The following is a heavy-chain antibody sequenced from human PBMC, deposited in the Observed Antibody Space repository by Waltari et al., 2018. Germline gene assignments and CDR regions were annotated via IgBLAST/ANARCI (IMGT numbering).Heavy chain of an antibody. CDR2: INAGNGNT. V-gene: IGHV1-3*03. J-gene: IGHJ4*02. D-gene: IGHD2-2*01. CDR1: GYTFTSYA. CDR3: ARGVYYQLGFDY. Sequence: QVQLVQSGAEVKKPGASVKVSCKASGYTFTSYAMHWVRQAPGKRLEWMGWINAGNGNTKYSQECQGRVTITRDTSASTAYMELSSLRSEDMAVYYCARGVYYQLGFDYWGQGTLVTVSS.